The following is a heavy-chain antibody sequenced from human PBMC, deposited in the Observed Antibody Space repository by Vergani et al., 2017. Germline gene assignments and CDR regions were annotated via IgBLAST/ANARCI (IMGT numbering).Heavy chain of an antibody. J-gene: IGHJ4*02. CDR1: GYIFTSYY. CDR3: AGVGAWLQTHYYFDY. Sequence: QVQLVQSGAEVKKPGASVKVSCKASGYIFTSYYIHWVRQAPGQGLEWMGIINPSGGTTSYEQKFQGRVTMTRDTSTSTVYMELSSLRSEDTAVYYCAGVGAWLQTHYYFDYWGQGTLVTVSS. D-gene: IGHD5-24*01. V-gene: IGHV1-46*01. CDR2: INPSGGTT.